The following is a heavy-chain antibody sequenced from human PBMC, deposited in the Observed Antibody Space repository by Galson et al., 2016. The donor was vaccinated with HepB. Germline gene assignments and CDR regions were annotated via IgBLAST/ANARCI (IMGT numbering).Heavy chain of an antibody. CDR2: IYYSGST. D-gene: IGHD1-26*01. J-gene: IGHJ3*02. CDR3: ARDGIWGANGLGSFDI. V-gene: IGHV4-59*01. CDR1: GDSIRSYY. Sequence: LSLTCTVSGDSIRSYYWSWIRQPPGKGLEWIGHIYYSGSTKYNPSLKSRVTISVDTSKDQLALRLSSVTAADTAVYHCARDGIWGANGLGSFDIWGQGTMVAVSS.